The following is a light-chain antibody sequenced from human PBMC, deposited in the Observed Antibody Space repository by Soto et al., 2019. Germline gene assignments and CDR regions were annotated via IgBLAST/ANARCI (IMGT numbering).Light chain of an antibody. CDR1: QSVSSY. CDR2: DAS. Sequence: EIVLTQSPATLSLSPGERATLSCRASQSVSSYLAWYQQKPGQAPRLLIYDASNRATGIPARFSGSGSGTDFTLTISSLEPEDFEVYSCQQRSNWPSTFGGGTKVEIK. J-gene: IGKJ4*02. CDR3: QQRSNWPST. V-gene: IGKV3-11*01.